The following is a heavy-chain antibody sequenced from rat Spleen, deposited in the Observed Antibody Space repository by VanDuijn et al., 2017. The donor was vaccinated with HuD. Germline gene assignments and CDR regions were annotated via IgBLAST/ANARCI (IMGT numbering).Heavy chain of an antibody. V-gene: IGHV2S30*01. J-gene: IGHJ3*01. CDR2: MKYDGDT. D-gene: IGHD1-11*01. CDR1: GFSLISNT. CDR3: IRDDYRGWFAY. Sequence: QVQLKESGPGLVQPSQTLSLTCAVSGFSLISNTISWVRQPPGKGLEWMGRMKYDGDTYYNSALKSRLSISRDTSKSQVFLRMNSLLSEDTAIYYCIRDDYRGWFAYWGQGTLVTVSS.